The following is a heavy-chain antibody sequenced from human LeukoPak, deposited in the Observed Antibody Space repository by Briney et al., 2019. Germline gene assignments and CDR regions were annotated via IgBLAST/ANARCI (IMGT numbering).Heavy chain of an antibody. V-gene: IGHV5-51*01. CDR3: ARHYGSGDFDY. Sequence: GESLKISFKGSGYRFLSYWIGWVRQMPGKGLEWMGIIYPGDSDTRYSPPFQGQVTISADRSISTAYLQWSSLKASDTAMYYCARHYGSGDFDYWGQGTLVTVSS. CDR2: IYPGDSDT. D-gene: IGHD3-10*01. J-gene: IGHJ4*02. CDR1: GYRFLSYW.